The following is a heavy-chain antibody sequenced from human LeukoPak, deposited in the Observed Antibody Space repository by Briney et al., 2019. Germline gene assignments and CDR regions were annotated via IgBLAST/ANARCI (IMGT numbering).Heavy chain of an antibody. CDR2: IRYDGSNK. V-gene: IGHV3-30*02. Sequence: GGSLRLSCAASGFTFSSYWMSWVRQAPGKGLEWVAFIRYDGSNKYYADSVKGRFTISRDNSKNTLYLQMNSLRAEDTAVYYCAKPYSWNPTAFDIWGQGTMVTVSS. D-gene: IGHD1-20*01. CDR1: GFTFSSYW. J-gene: IGHJ3*02. CDR3: AKPYSWNPTAFDI.